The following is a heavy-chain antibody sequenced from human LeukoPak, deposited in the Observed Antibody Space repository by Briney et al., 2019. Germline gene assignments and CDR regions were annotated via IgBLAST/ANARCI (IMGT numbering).Heavy chain of an antibody. V-gene: IGHV4-61*02. CDR2: IYTSGST. CDR3: ARGGSRSKIFGVVTGYYYMDV. CDR1: GGSISSGSYY. D-gene: IGHD3-3*01. Sequence: SQTLCLTCTVSGGSISSGSYYWSWIRQPAGKGLEWIGRIYTSGSTNYNPSLKSRVTISVDTSKNQFSLKLSSVTAADTAVYYCARGGSRSKIFGVVTGYYYMDVWGKGTTVTVSS. J-gene: IGHJ6*03.